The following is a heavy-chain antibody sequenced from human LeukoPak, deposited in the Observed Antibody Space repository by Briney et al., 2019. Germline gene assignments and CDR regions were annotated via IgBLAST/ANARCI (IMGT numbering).Heavy chain of an antibody. CDR1: GFTFSGSA. CDR2: IRSKANGYAT. D-gene: IGHD3-3*01. CDR3: TSTIFGVAKGVY. V-gene: IGHV3-73*01. J-gene: IGHJ4*02. Sequence: GGSLRLSCAASGFTFSGSAMHWVRQASGKGLEWVGRIRSKANGYATTYAASVKGRFTISRDDSKNTAYLQMNSLKTEDTAVYYCTSTIFGVAKGVYWGQGTLVTVSS.